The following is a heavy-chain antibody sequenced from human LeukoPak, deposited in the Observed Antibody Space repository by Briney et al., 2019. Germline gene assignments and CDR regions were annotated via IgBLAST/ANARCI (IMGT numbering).Heavy chain of an antibody. J-gene: IGHJ6*03. CDR3: ARTRWELLYYMDV. D-gene: IGHD1-26*01. CDR1: GGTFSSYA. V-gene: IGHV1-69*13. CDR2: IIPIFGTA. Sequence: SVKVSCKASGGTFSSYAVSWVRQAPGQGLEWMGGIIPIFGTANYAQKFQGRVTITADESTSTAYMELSSLRSEDTAVYYCARTRWELLYYMDVWGKGTTVTVSS.